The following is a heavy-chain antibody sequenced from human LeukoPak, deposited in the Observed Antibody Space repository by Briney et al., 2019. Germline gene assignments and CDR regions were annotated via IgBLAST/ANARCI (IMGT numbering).Heavy chain of an antibody. CDR1: GYSFTNYW. Sequence: KTGESLKISCKGSGYSFTNYWIGWVRQMPGKGLEWMGIINPGDSDTKYSPSFQGQVTISADNSITTAYLHWSSLKASDTAMYYCARSGQYSSSWYMVWFDPWGQGTLVTVSS. J-gene: IGHJ5*02. CDR2: INPGDSDT. D-gene: IGHD6-13*01. CDR3: ARSGQYSSSWYMVWFDP. V-gene: IGHV5-51*01.